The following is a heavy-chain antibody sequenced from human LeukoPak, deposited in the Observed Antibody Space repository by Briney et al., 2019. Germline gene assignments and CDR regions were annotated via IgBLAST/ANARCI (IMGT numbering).Heavy chain of an antibody. Sequence: GGSLRLSCAASGFTFSSCSMNWVRQAPGKGLEWVSYISSSSSSIYYADSVKGRFTISRDNAKKSLYLQMNSLRDEDTAVYYCARARLTVSDGFDYWGQGTLVTVSS. V-gene: IGHV3-48*02. J-gene: IGHJ4*02. CDR3: ARARLTVSDGFDY. D-gene: IGHD6-19*01. CDR2: ISSSSSSI. CDR1: GFTFSSCS.